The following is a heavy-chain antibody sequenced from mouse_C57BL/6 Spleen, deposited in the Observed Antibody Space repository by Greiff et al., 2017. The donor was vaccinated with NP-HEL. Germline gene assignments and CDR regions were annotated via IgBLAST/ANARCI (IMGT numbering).Heavy chain of an antibody. CDR1: GYTFTDYN. CDR2: INPNNGGT. Sequence: VQLQQSGPELVKPGASVKIPCKASGYTFTDYNMDWVKQSHGKSLEWIGDINPNNGGTIYNQKFKGKATLTVDKSSSTAYMELRSLTSEDTAVYYCARLDYGSSYGFAYWGQGTLVTVSA. D-gene: IGHD1-1*01. J-gene: IGHJ3*01. V-gene: IGHV1-18*01. CDR3: ARLDYGSSYGFAY.